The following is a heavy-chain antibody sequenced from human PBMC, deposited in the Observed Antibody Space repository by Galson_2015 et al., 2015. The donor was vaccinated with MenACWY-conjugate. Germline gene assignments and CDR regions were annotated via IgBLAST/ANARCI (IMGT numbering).Heavy chain of an antibody. J-gene: IGHJ4*02. CDR3: ARENSYNYAYAIDN. CDR1: GFTFSFYW. V-gene: IGHV3-7*03. D-gene: IGHD5-18*01. CDR2: IKKDASEI. Sequence: SLRLSCAASGFTFSFYWMTWVRHAPGKGLKWVANIKKDASEIHYVDSVKGRFTISRDNAKNSVFLQMNSLRAEDTAVYYCARENSYNYAYAIDNWGQGTLVTVSS.